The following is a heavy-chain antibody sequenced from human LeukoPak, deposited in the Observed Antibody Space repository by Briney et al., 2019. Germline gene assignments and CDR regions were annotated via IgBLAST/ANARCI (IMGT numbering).Heavy chain of an antibody. CDR3: ARAPQFSSGWYGPFDY. CDR2: IYSGDSDT. Sequence: GESLKISCKGSGYYFTNSPDARKGLEWMGIIYSGDSDTRYSPSFQGQVTISADKSISTAYLQWSSLKASDTAMYYCARAPQFSSGWYGPFDYWGQGSLVTVSS. J-gene: IGHJ4*02. D-gene: IGHD6-19*01. CDR1: GYYFTN. V-gene: IGHV5-51*01.